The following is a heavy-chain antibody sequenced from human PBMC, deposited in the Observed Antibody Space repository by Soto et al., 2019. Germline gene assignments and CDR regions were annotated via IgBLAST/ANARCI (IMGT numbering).Heavy chain of an antibody. Sequence: SETLSLTCTVSGYSLSSGSYWAWIRQPPGKGPEWIASIYHGGTTFYNPSLKSRITISVDTSNNQFSLKLTSVTAADTAVYYCARVHVMVVAGSTLDYWGHGTLVTVSS. CDR2: IYHGGTT. CDR1: GYSLSSGSY. V-gene: IGHV4-38-2*02. D-gene: IGHD6-19*01. CDR3: ARVHVMVVAGSTLDY. J-gene: IGHJ4*01.